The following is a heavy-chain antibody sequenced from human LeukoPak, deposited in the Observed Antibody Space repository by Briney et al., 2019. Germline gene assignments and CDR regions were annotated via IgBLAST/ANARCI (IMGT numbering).Heavy chain of an antibody. J-gene: IGHJ4*02. CDR1: GYTFTNYA. D-gene: IGHD1-26*01. V-gene: IGHV1-18*01. CDR2: ISAYNGNT. CDR3: AREWELSTFDY. Sequence: ASVKVSCTASGYTFTNYAIHWVRQAPGQGLEWMGWISAYNGNTNYAQKLQGRVTMTTDTSTSTAYMELRSLRSDDTAVYYCAREWELSTFDYWGQGTLVTVSS.